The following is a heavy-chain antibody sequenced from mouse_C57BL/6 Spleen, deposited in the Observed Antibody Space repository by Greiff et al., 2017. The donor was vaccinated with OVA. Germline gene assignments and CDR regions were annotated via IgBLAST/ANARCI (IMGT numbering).Heavy chain of an antibody. CDR2: ISSGSSTI. Sequence: VQLQQSGGGLVKPGGSLKLSCAASGFTFSDYGMHWVRQAPEKGLEWVAYISSGSSTIYYADTVKGRFTISRDNAKNTLFLQMTSLRSEDTAMYYCANLGFAYWGQGTLVTVSA. CDR1: GFTFSDYG. J-gene: IGHJ3*01. V-gene: IGHV5-17*01. CDR3: ANLGFAY.